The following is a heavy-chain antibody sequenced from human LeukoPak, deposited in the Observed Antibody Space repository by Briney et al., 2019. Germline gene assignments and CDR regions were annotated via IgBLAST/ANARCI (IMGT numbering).Heavy chain of an antibody. CDR2: IYPGDSDT. CDR1: GYRFTNYW. V-gene: IGHV5-51*01. D-gene: IGHD3-10*01. J-gene: IGHJ4*02. CDR3: ARLHRLGSFFGD. Sequence: GESLKISCKGSGYRFTNYWIGWVRQMPGKGLEWMGIIYPGDSDTRYRPSFQGQVTISADKSISTAYLQWSRLKASDTAMYYGARLHRLGSFFGDWGQATLLTVSS.